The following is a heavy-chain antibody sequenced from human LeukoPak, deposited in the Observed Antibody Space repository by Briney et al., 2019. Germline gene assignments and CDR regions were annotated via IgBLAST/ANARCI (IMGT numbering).Heavy chain of an antibody. CDR1: GFTFSSYA. J-gene: IGHJ4*02. V-gene: IGHV3-23*01. CDR3: GKMDHYDRSGYYLFDY. CDR2: ISGSGGST. Sequence: GGSLRLSCAASGFTFSSYAMSWVRQAPGKGLEWVSAISGSGGSTYYADSVKGRFTISRDNSKNTLYLQMNSLRAEDTAVYYCGKMDHYDRSGYYLFDYWGQGTLVTVSS. D-gene: IGHD3-22*01.